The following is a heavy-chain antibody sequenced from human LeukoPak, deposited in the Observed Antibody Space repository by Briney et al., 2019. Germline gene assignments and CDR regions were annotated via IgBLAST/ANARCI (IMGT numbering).Heavy chain of an antibody. J-gene: IGHJ4*02. D-gene: IGHD3-22*01. CDR3: ARDPAMIVPDY. CDR2: ISYDGSNK. CDR1: AFTFISYA. V-gene: IGHV3-30-3*01. Sequence: GGSLRLSCAPSAFTFISYAMHWVRQAPGKRLECVAVISYDGSNKYYADSVKGRFPISRDNSKNTLYLQMNSLRAEDTTVYYCARDPAMIVPDYWGQGTLVTVSS.